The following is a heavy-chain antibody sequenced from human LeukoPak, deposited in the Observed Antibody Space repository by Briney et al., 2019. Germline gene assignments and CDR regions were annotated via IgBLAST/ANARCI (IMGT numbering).Heavy chain of an antibody. V-gene: IGHV4-30-4*01. CDR1: GGSISSGDYY. Sequence: SETLSLTCTVSGGSISSGDYYWSWIRQPPGKGLEWIGYIYYSGSTYYNPSLKSRVTISVDTSKNQFSLKVSAVTAADTAVYYCARSLGIGFRVDYWGQGTLVTVSS. D-gene: IGHD7-27*01. CDR2: IYYSGST. J-gene: IGHJ4*02. CDR3: ARSLGIGFRVDY.